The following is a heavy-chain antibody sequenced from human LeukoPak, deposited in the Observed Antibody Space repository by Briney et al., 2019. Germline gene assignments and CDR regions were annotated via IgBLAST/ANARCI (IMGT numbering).Heavy chain of an antibody. V-gene: IGHV4-4*02. J-gene: IGHJ4*02. CDR1: GGSSSSSNW. CDR2: IYHSGST. Sequence: SGTLSLTCAVSGGSSSSSNWWNWVRPPPGKGLEWIGEIYHSGSTNHNPSLKSRVTISVDKSKNQFSLKLSSVTAADTAVYYCARYASNSGNYRSYYFDYWGLGTLVTVSS. CDR3: ARYASNSGNYRSYYFDY. D-gene: IGHD1-26*01.